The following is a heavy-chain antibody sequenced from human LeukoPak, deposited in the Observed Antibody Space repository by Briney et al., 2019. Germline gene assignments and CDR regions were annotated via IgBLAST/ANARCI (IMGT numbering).Heavy chain of an antibody. CDR2: INYVEST. CDR1: GGSISSSNYY. Sequence: SETLSLTCSVSGGSISSSNYYWGWIRQPPGKGLEWIGSINYVESTYYNPSLKSRVTISVDTSKNQFSLKLSSVTAADTAVYYCARFRAAAGGYFAYWGQGTLVTVSS. CDR3: ARFRAAAGGYFAY. V-gene: IGHV4-39*07. J-gene: IGHJ4*02. D-gene: IGHD6-13*01.